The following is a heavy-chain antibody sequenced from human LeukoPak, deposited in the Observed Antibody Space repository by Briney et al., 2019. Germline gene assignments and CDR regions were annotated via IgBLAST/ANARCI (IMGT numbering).Heavy chain of an antibody. V-gene: IGHV3-23*01. CDR1: GFTFSSYA. D-gene: IGHD6-13*01. J-gene: IGHJ4*02. CDR2: ISGSGGST. Sequence: PGGSLRLSCAASGFTFSSYAMNWVRQAPGKGLEWVSVISGSGGSTYYADSVKGRFTISRDNSKNTLYLQMNSLRAEDTAVYYCAKDGLYSSSWLYIYWGQGTLVTVSS. CDR3: AKDGLYSSSWLYIY.